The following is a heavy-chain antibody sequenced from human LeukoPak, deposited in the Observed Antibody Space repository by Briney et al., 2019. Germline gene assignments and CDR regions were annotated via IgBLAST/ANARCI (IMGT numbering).Heavy chain of an antibody. V-gene: IGHV3-23*01. CDR1: GLSFSSYT. J-gene: IGHJ3*02. CDR2: ISGSGGST. CDR3: AKGGVYGDYVSAFDI. D-gene: IGHD4-17*01. Sequence: GGSLRLSCAPSGLSFSSYTIHWVRQAPGKGLEWVSAISGSGGSTYYADSVKGRFTISRDNSKNTLYLQMNSLRAEDTAVYYCAKGGVYGDYVSAFDIWGQGTMVTVSS.